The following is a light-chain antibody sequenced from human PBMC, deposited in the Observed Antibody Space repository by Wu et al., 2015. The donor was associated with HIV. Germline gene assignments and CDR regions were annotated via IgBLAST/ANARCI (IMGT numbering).Light chain of an antibody. Sequence: ETVLTQSPATLSFSPGERATLSCRASQSVTYALAWYQQKRGQPPRLFIYDASKRAAGIPDRFSGSGSGTDFTLTISSLEPEDSGVYYCQQHYKWPLTFGQGTRLEIK. J-gene: IGKJ5*01. CDR1: QSVTYA. CDR2: DAS. V-gene: IGKV3-11*01. CDR3: QQHYKWPLT.